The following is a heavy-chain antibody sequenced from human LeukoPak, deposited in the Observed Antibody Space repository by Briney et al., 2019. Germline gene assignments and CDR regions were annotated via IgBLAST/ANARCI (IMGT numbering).Heavy chain of an antibody. V-gene: IGHV4-34*01. CDR1: GGSFSGYY. CDR3: ARGRKQPYYYDSSGYLDH. Sequence: SETLSLTCAVYGGSFSGYYWSWIRQPPGKGLEWIGEINHSGSTNYNPSLKSRVTISVDTSKNQFSLKLSSVTAADTAVYYCARGRKQPYYYDSSGYLDHWGQGTLVTVSS. CDR2: INHSGST. J-gene: IGHJ4*02. D-gene: IGHD3-22*01.